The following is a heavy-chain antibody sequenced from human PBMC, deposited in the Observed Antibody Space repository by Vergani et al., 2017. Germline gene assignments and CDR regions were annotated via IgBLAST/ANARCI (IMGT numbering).Heavy chain of an antibody. CDR2: IYYSEST. Sequence: QVQLQESGPGLVKPSETLSLTCTVSGGSISSYYWSWIRQPPGKGLEWIGDIYYSESTNYNPSLKSRVTMSVDTSKNQFSLKLSSVTAADTAVYYCAREYSSSVGFLAYWGQGTLVTVSS. CDR3: AREYSSSVGFLAY. J-gene: IGHJ4*02. V-gene: IGHV4-59*12. D-gene: IGHD6-6*01. CDR1: GGSISSYY.